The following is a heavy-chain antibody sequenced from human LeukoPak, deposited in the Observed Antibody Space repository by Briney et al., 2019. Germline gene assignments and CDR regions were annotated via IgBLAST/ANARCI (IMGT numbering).Heavy chain of an antibody. CDR3: ARHSGSWYNFHFDY. D-gene: IGHD6-13*01. V-gene: IGHV4-59*08. CDR2: IYYSGNT. CDR1: GGSISSYY. Sequence: SETLSLTCTVSGGSISSYYWSWIRQPPGKGLEWIGYIYYSGNTNYNPPLKSRVTISVDTSKNQFSLKLSSVTAADTALYYCARHSGSWYNFHFDYWGQGTLVTVSS. J-gene: IGHJ4*02.